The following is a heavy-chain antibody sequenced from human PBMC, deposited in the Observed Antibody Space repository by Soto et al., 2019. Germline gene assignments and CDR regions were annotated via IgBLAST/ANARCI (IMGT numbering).Heavy chain of an antibody. CDR1: GYTFTHYG. V-gene: IGHV1-18*01. CDR3: ARDLHSGGKYWYFDI. Sequence: QVQLVQSGAEVKKPGASVKVSCKASGYTFTHYGITWVRQAPGQGLEWMGWINSFSGDTNYPQKLQGRLTMTTDTSTNTVYMELRNLRSEDTAVYYCARDLHSGGKYWYFDIWGRGTLVTVSS. J-gene: IGHJ2*01. CDR2: INSFSGDT. D-gene: IGHD2-15*01.